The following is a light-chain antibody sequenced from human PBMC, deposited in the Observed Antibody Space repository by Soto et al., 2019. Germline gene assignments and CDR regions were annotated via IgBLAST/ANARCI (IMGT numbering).Light chain of an antibody. CDR2: AAS. J-gene: IGKJ2*01. Sequence: AIQMTQSPSSLSASVGDRVTITCRASQGIRYDLGWYQQKPGKAPKLLIYAASSLQSGVPSRFSGSGSGTDFTLTISSLQPEDFATYYCLKDYNYPYTFCQGTKMEIK. CDR1: QGIRYD. CDR3: LKDYNYPYT. V-gene: IGKV1-6*01.